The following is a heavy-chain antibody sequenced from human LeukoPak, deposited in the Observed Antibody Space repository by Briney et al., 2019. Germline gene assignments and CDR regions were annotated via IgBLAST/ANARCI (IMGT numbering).Heavy chain of an antibody. J-gene: IGHJ4*02. CDR2: IYYSGST. Sequence: SETLSLTCTVSSGSISSYYWSWIRQPPGKGLEWIGYIYYSGSTNYNPSLKSRVTISVDTSKNQFSLKLSSVTAADTAVYYCARMKIHYYDYWGQGTLVTVSS. CDR3: ARMKIHYYDY. CDR1: SGSISSYY. D-gene: IGHD2-8*01. V-gene: IGHV4-59*12.